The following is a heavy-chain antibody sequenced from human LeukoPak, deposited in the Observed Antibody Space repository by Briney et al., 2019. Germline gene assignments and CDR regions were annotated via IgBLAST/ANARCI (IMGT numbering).Heavy chain of an antibody. J-gene: IGHJ4*02. Sequence: SETLSLTCTVSGGSISSGGYYWSWIRQHPGKGLEWIGYIYYSGSTYYNPSLKSRVTISVDTSKNQFSLKLSSVTAADTAVYYCARVLWFGELLSPNQYYFDYWGQGTLVTVSS. CDR2: IYYSGST. CDR3: ARVLWFGELLSPNQYYFDY. D-gene: IGHD3-10*01. V-gene: IGHV4-31*03. CDR1: GGSISSGGYY.